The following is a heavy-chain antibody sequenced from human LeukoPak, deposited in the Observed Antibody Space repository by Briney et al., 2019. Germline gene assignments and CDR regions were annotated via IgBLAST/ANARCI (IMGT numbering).Heavy chain of an antibody. CDR1: GGSISRGGYY. D-gene: IGHD2-2*02. CDR2: IYYSVST. J-gene: IGHJ5*02. CDR3: AXXXXXSSTSCYTLNWFDP. V-gene: IGHV4-31*03. Sequence: SETLSLTCTVSGGSISRGGYYWSWIRQHPGKGLEWIGYIYYSVSTYYNPSLKSRVTISEDTPKNQFSRKLSAVTATSRALYXXAXXXXXSSTSCYTLNWFDPWGEGTLVTVSS.